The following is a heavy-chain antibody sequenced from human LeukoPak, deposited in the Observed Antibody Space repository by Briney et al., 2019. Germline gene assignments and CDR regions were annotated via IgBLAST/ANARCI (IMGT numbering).Heavy chain of an antibody. CDR2: ISVYNGNT. V-gene: IGHV1-18*01. Sequence: ASVKVSCKASGYTFTSYIISWVRQAPGQGLEWMGWISVYNGNTNYAQKFQGRVTLTRDTSTSTVYMELSSLRSEDTAIYYCARIRDGYNDAYDLWGQGTVVTVPS. CDR3: ARIRDGYNDAYDL. J-gene: IGHJ3*01. D-gene: IGHD5-24*01. CDR1: GYTFTSYI.